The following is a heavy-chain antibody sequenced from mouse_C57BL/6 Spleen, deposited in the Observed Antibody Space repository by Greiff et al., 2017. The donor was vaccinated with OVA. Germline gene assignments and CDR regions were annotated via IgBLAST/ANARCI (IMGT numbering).Heavy chain of an antibody. CDR2: ISSGSSTI. D-gene: IGHD2-3*01. Sequence: EVQLQQSGGGLVKPGGSLKLSCAASGFTFSDYGMHWVRQAPEKGLEWVAYISSGSSTIYYADTVKGRFTISRDNAKNTLFLQMTSLRSEDTAMYYCARDYYDGYFHFDYWGQGTTLTVSS. CDR1: GFTFSDYG. J-gene: IGHJ2*01. V-gene: IGHV5-17*01. CDR3: ARDYYDGYFHFDY.